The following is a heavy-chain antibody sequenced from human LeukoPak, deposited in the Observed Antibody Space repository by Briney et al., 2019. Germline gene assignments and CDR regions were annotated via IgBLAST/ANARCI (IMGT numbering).Heavy chain of an antibody. Sequence: PSETLSLTCAVSGYSISSGYYWGWIRQPPGKGLEWIGSIYHSRSTYYNPSIKSRVTISVDTSKNQFSLKLSSGTAADTAVYYCARDSGGSYYLGYFDYWGQGTLVTVSS. CDR2: IYHSRST. V-gene: IGHV4-38-2*02. CDR3: ARDSGGSYYLGYFDY. CDR1: GYSISSGYY. J-gene: IGHJ4*02. D-gene: IGHD1-26*01.